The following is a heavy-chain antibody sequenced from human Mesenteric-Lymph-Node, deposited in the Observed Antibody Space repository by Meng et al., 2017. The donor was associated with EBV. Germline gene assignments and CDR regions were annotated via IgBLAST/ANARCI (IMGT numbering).Heavy chain of an antibody. CDR2: SNQSGST. Sequence: QGHRQRGGAGLLKPAETLSLPSSVYGGSFSGYYWPWIRQAPGKGLEWIGESNQSGSTSYNPSLKSRVTISVDTSQNQFSLKLSSVTAADTAVYYCARGKTVGRSPWFDPWGQGTLVTVSS. CDR1: GGSFSGYY. D-gene: IGHD4-11*01. V-gene: IGHV4-34*01. CDR3: ARGKTVGRSPWFDP. J-gene: IGHJ5*02.